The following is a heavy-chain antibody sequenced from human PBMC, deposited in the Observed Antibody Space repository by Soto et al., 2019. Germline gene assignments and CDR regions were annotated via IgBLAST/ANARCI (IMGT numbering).Heavy chain of an antibody. V-gene: IGHV1-46*01. J-gene: IGHJ6*02. CDR3: ARGYIVRRHYYYYYGMDV. CDR2: INPSGGST. CDR1: GYTFTSYY. D-gene: IGHD2-21*01. Sequence: ASVKVSRKASGYTFTSYYMHWVRQAPGQGLEWMGIINPSGGSTSYAQKFQGRVTMTRDTSTSTVYMELSSLRSEDTAVYYCARGYIVRRHYYYYYGMDVWGQGTTVTGSS.